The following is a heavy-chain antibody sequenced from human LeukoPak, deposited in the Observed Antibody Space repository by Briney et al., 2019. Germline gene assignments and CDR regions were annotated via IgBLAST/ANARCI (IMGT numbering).Heavy chain of an antibody. CDR3: ARGPNYYDSSGYHRYIFDI. CDR2: VNPSGGST. J-gene: IGHJ3*02. Sequence: GASVKLSCKPSGYTFSSYYVHWVRQAPGQGLEWQGVVNPSGGSTSYAQTFQGRVTVTRDMSTSTVYMELSSLRSEDTAVYYCARGPNYYDSSGYHRYIFDIWGQGTMVTVSS. D-gene: IGHD3-22*01. V-gene: IGHV1-46*01. CDR1: GYTFSSYY.